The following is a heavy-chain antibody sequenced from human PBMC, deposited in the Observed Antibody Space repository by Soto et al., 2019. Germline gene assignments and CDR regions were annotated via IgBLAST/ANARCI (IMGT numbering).Heavy chain of an antibody. D-gene: IGHD6-19*01. V-gene: IGHV3-23*01. CDR3: AKVLRKWMGNNNCFEP. CDR1: VFTFSSYA. J-gene: IGHJ5*02. Sequence: VGSLRLSCASSVFTFSSYAMSCVRHSPGKGLEWVSAISGSGGSTYYADSVKGRFTISRDNSKNTLYLQMNSLRAEDTAVYYCAKVLRKWMGNNNCFEPWGQGTLVTVSS. CDR2: ISGSGGST.